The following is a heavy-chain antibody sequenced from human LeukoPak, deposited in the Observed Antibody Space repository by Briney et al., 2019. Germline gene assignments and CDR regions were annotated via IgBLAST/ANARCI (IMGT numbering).Heavy chain of an antibody. CDR1: GFTFSSYG. CDR3: ARATNEWSYYYYYGMDV. D-gene: IGHD3-3*01. CDR2: IWYDGSNK. Sequence: GGSLRLSCAASGFTFSSYGMHWVRQAPGKGLEWVVVIWYDGSNKYYADSVKGRFTISRDNSKNTLYLQMNSLRAEDTAVYYCARATNEWSYYYYYGMDVWGQGTTVTVSS. J-gene: IGHJ6*02. V-gene: IGHV3-33*01.